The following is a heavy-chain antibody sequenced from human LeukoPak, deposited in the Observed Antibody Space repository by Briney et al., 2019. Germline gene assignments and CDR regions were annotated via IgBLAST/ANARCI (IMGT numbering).Heavy chain of an antibody. J-gene: IGHJ4*02. V-gene: IGHV3-21*01. CDR2: ISSSSSYI. CDR3: ARDRPITVTTSFDY. CDR1: GFTFSSYS. Sequence: GGSLRLSCAASGFTFSSYSMNWVRQAPGKGLEWVSSISSSSSYIYYADSAKGRFTISRDNAKNSLYLQMNSLRAEDTAVYYCARDRPITVTTSFDYWGQGTLVTVSS. D-gene: IGHD4-17*01.